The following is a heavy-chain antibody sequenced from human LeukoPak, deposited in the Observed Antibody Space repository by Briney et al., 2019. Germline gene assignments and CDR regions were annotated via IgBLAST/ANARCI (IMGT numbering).Heavy chain of an antibody. CDR3: ARGADYDFWSGYYKENGMGV. CDR1: GFTFSSYA. V-gene: IGHV3-30-3*01. Sequence: PGRSLRLSCAASGFTFSSYAMHWVRQAPGKGLEWVAVISYDGSNKYYADSVKGRFTISRDNSKNTLYLQMNSLRAEDTAVYHCARGADYDFWSGYYKENGMGVWGQGTTVTVSS. J-gene: IGHJ6*02. D-gene: IGHD3-3*01. CDR2: ISYDGSNK.